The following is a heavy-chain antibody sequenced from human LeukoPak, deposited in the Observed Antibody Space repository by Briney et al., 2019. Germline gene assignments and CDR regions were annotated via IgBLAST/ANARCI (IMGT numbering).Heavy chain of an antibody. CDR3: ARDLTYYYDSSGRANWFDP. Sequence: SETLPLTCTVSGGSISSYYWSWIRQPPGKGLEWIGYIYYSGSTNYNPSLKSRVTISVDTSKNQFSLKLSSVTAADTAVYYCARDLTYYYDSSGRANWFDPWGQGTLVTVSS. CDR2: IYYSGST. V-gene: IGHV4-59*01. D-gene: IGHD3-22*01. CDR1: GGSISSYY. J-gene: IGHJ5*02.